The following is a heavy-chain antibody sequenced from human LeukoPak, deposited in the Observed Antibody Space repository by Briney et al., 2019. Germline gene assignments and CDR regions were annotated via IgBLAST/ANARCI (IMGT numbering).Heavy chain of an antibody. CDR2: ISGSGGAT. CDR3: ARVTYGSGTYGAFDY. J-gene: IGHJ4*02. D-gene: IGHD3-10*01. CDR1: GFTFNTYG. V-gene: IGHV3-23*01. Sequence: PGGALRLSCAASGFTFNTYGMSWVRQAPGKGLEWVSGISGSGGATYYADSVKGRFTISRDNSKNTLYLQMNSLRAEDTAVYYCARVTYGSGTYGAFDYWGQGTLVTVSS.